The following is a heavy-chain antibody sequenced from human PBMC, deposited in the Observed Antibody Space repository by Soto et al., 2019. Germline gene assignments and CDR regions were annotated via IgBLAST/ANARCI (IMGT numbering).Heavy chain of an antibody. CDR1: GFTFSGSA. D-gene: IGHD6-19*01. V-gene: IGHV3-73*01. Sequence: GGSLRLSCAASGFTFSGSAMHWVRQASGKGLEWLGRIRTKPYSYATSYAASVKGRFTMSRDDSKNTAYLQMDSLKTEDTAVYYCTRQSGYTSDWLGDYFDYWGQGTLVTVSS. CDR3: TRQSGYTSDWLGDYFDY. CDR2: IRTKPYSYAT. J-gene: IGHJ4*02.